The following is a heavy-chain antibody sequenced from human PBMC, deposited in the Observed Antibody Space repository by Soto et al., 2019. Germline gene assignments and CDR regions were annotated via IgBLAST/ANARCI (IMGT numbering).Heavy chain of an antibody. Sequence: APVKVSCKXSGYTLTTYAIHWGRKAPRQRPEWMGWINTENGNTQYSQKFQGRVTITRDTSATTAYMDLRSLTSEDTAVYYCARATTISFGGFIVIPRGFGYWGQGTLVTVS. CDR1: GYTLTTYA. CDR2: INTENGNT. D-gene: IGHD3-16*02. CDR3: ARATTISFGGFIVIPRGFGY. J-gene: IGHJ4*02. V-gene: IGHV1-3*04.